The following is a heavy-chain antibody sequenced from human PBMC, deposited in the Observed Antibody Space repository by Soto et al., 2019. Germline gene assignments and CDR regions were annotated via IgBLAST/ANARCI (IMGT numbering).Heavy chain of an antibody. CDR2: IRGTAT. D-gene: IGHD3-10*01. V-gene: IGHV3-23*01. J-gene: IGHJ5*02. CDR3: AKCAVWMTTSGGWGNWFDP. CDR1: GFSFSSFA. Sequence: EVQLLESGGTLVQPGESLRLSCEVSGFSFSSFAMNWVRQAPGEGLEWVSSIRGTATSYEDSVKGRFTISRDNSKNTVYLQMNALRGEDTAVYYCAKCAVWMTTSGGWGNWFDPWGQGTLVIVSS.